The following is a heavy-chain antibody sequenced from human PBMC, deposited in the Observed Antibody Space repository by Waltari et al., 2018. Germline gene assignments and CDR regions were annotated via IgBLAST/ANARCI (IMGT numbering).Heavy chain of an antibody. J-gene: IGHJ4*02. Sequence: DVQLVESGGGLVMPGGSLRLSCSAFGFGFSYYTRDWVRQAPGKGLEWVAFISSDRSYIYYADSVKGRFTISRDNAKNSLYLQMNSLRAEDTAVYYCTRARSGSFSTLFEHWGQGTVVTVSS. V-gene: IGHV3-21*01. D-gene: IGHD1-26*01. CDR3: TRARSGSFSTLFEH. CDR2: ISSDRSYI. CDR1: GFGFSYYT.